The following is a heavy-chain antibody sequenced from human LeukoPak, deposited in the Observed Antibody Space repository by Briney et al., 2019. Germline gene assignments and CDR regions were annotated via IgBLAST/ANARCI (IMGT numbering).Heavy chain of an antibody. Sequence: PGGSLRLSCAASGFTFDDYGMSWVRQAPGKGLEWVSGINWNGGSTGYADSVKGRFTISRDNAKNSPYLQMNSLRAEDTALYYCARDVGEASPADAFDIWGQGTMVTVSS. CDR3: ARDVGEASPADAFDI. CDR2: INWNGGST. D-gene: IGHD2-15*01. CDR1: GFTFDDYG. J-gene: IGHJ3*02. V-gene: IGHV3-20*04.